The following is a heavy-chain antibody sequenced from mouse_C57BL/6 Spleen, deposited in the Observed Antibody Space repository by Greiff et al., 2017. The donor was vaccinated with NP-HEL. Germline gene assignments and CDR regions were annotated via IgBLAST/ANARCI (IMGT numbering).Heavy chain of an antibody. CDR1: GYAFTNYL. Sequence: QVQLQQSGAELVRPGTSVKVSCKASGYAFTNYLIEWVKQRPGQGLEWIGVINPGSGGTNYNEKFKGKATLTADKSSSTAYRQLSSLTSEDSAVYFCARDFAYLGQGTLVTVSA. CDR2: INPGSGGT. CDR3: ARDFAY. V-gene: IGHV1-54*01. J-gene: IGHJ3*01.